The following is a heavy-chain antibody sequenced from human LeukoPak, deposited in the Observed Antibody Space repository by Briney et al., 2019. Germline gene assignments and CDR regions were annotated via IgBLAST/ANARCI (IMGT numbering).Heavy chain of an antibody. D-gene: IGHD3-16*02. CDR3: ARGRMYYDYVWGSYRSRNYYFDY. CDR1: GGSFSGYY. J-gene: IGHJ4*02. V-gene: IGHV4-34*01. Sequence: PSETLSLTCAVHGGSFSGYYWSWIRQPPGKGLEWIGEINHSGSTNYNPSLKSRVTISVDTSKNQFSLKLSSVTAADTAVYYCARGRMYYDYVWGSYRSRNYYFDYWGQGTLVTVSS. CDR2: INHSGST.